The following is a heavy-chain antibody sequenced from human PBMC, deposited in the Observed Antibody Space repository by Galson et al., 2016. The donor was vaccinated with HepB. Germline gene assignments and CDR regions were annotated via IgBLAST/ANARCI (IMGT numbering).Heavy chain of an antibody. V-gene: IGHV3-23*01. D-gene: IGHD3-22*01. CDR2: ISGSGSVT. Sequence: SLSLSCAASGFTFSRYSMSRVRQPPGTGLEWVSAISGSGSVTYYADPAKCRFTISRDNSKDARHTLSLQMDTVRPEDTAVYYCAKDVDYDPSMFYFDHWGLGTLVTVSS. CDR3: AKDVDYDPSMFYFDH. CDR1: GFTFSRYS. J-gene: IGHJ4*02.